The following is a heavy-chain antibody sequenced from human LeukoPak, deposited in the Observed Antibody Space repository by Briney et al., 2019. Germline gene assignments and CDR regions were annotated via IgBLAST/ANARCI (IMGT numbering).Heavy chain of an antibody. V-gene: IGHV3-23*01. J-gene: IGHJ4*02. D-gene: IGHD5-18*01. CDR3: ASLDVDTAMAGYYFDY. CDR2: ISGSGDSA. CDR1: GFTFNNYA. Sequence: GGSLRLSCAASGFTFNNYAMTWVRQAPGKGLEWASGISGSGDSAYFADSVKGRFTISRDNAKNSLYLQMNSLRAEDTAVYYCASLDVDTAMAGYYFDYWGQGTLVTVSS.